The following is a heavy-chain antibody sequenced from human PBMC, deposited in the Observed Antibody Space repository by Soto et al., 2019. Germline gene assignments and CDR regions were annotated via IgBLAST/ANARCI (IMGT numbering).Heavy chain of an antibody. Sequence: PGGSLRLSCAASGFTLSNYDMNLVRQAPGKGLECVSHISSDGSSRYYADSVKGRFTISRDNARNSLSLQMNSLIVEDTAVYYCARDSYYDSSGYLTPYYFDYWGQGTLVNVSS. V-gene: IGHV3-48*03. J-gene: IGHJ4*02. CDR1: GFTLSNYD. D-gene: IGHD3-22*01. CDR3: ARDSYYDSSGYLTPYYFDY. CDR2: ISSDGSSR.